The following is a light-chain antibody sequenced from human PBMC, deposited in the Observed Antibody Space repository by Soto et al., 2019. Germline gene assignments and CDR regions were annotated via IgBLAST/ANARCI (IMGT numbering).Light chain of an antibody. V-gene: IGKV1-9*01. CDR1: QDINSH. J-gene: IGKJ4*01. CDR2: ATS. Sequence: IQLTQSPSSLSAAVGDRVTITCRASQDINSHLAWYQQKPGKAPSLLIYATSTLQSGVPSRFSGSGSGTDFTLTIGGLQTEDFATYHCQQLDSFPLSFGGGTKLEIK. CDR3: QQLDSFPLS.